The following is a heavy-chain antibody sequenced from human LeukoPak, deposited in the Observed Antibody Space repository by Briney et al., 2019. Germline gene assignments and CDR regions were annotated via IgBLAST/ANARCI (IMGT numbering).Heavy chain of an antibody. J-gene: IGHJ6*03. CDR3: AISYGSGSGYYYYCYMYV. D-gene: IGHD3-10*01. CDR2: IIPLFGTA. V-gene: IGHV1-69*05. Sequence: ASVKVSCKASGGTFTSYAISWVRQAPGHGLEWMGGIIPLFGTANYAQKFQGRVTITTAESTSTAYMELSSLRSEDTAVYYCAISYGSGSGYYYYCYMYVWGKGTTVTVSS. CDR1: GGTFTSYA.